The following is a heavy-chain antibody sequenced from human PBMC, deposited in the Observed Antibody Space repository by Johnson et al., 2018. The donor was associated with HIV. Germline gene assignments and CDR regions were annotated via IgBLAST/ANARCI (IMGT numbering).Heavy chain of an antibody. D-gene: IGHD3-9*01. CDR1: GFTFDDYA. J-gene: IGHJ3*02. CDR2: INWNGGST. CDR3: AKGDILTGYSFDI. V-gene: IGHV3-9*01. Sequence: QLVESGGGLVQPGRSLRLSCAASGFTFDDYAMHWVRQAPGKGLEWVSGINWNGGSTGYADSVKGRFTISRDSSKNTRYLQMNSLRAEDTALYYCAKGDILTGYSFDIWGQGTMVTVSS.